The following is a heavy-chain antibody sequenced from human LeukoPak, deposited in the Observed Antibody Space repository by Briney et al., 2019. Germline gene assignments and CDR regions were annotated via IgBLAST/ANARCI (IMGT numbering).Heavy chain of an antibody. CDR3: ASFEQWGANYAFDI. D-gene: IGHD6-19*01. CDR1: GGSISSSNW. CDR2: IYHSGST. Sequence: SETLSLTCAVSGGSISSSNWWSWVRQPPGKGLEWIGEIYHSGSTNYNPSLKSRVTISVDKSKNQFSLKLSSVTAADTAVYYRASFEQWGANYAFDIWGQGTMVTVSS. V-gene: IGHV4-4*02. J-gene: IGHJ3*02.